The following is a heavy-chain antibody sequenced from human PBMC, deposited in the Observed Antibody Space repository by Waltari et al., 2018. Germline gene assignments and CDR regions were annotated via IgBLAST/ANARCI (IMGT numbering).Heavy chain of an antibody. V-gene: IGHV4-34*01. CDR3: ARDAAARPGDY. CDR2: SKESGST. D-gene: IGHD6-6*01. Sequence: QVQLQQWGAGLWKPSETLSRTCAVYGGCFSGYYWSWNRQRTGKGLEWKGESKESGSTNYNPSLKSRVTISVDTSKNQFSLKLSSVTAADTAVYYCARDAAARPGDYWGQGTLVTVSS. CDR1: GGCFSGYY. J-gene: IGHJ4*02.